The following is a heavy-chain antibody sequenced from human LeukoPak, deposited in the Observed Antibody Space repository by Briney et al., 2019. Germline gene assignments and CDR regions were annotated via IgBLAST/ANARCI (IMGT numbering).Heavy chain of an antibody. CDR2: ITTSDGNT. V-gene: IGHV3-23*01. Sequence: AGGSLRLSCAASGFTVSAYAMAWVRQAPGKGLEWVSTITTSDGNTYYADSVKGRFTVSRDNSKNTLFLQMNSLRAEDTAVYYCAKEGGFWVYAHWGDSGGGGPLVTFSS. D-gene: IGHD6-13*01. J-gene: IGHJ4*02. CDR1: GFTVSAYA. CDR3: AKEGGFWVYAHWGDS.